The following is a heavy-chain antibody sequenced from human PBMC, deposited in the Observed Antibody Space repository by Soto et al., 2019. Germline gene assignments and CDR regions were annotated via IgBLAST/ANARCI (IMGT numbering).Heavy chain of an antibody. Sequence: SETLSLTCTASGGSISSGGYYWSWIRQHPGKGLEWIGYIYYSGSTYYNPSLKSRVTVSVDTSKNQFSLKLSSVTAADTAVYYCARALIPWFDPWGQGTLVTVSS. V-gene: IGHV4-31*03. D-gene: IGHD2-21*01. CDR2: IYYSGST. J-gene: IGHJ5*02. CDR1: GGSISSGGYY. CDR3: ARALIPWFDP.